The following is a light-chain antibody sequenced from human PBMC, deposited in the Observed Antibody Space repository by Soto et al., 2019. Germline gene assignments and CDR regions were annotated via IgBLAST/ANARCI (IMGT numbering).Light chain of an antibody. CDR2: EGS. CDR3: CSYAGSSTVI. V-gene: IGLV2-23*01. Sequence: QSVLTQPASVSGSPGQSITISCTGTSSDVGSYNLVSWYQQHPGKAPKLMICEGSKRPSGVSNRFSGSKSGNTASLTISGLQAEDEADYYCCSYAGSSTVIFGGGTKVTVL. CDR1: SSDVGSYNL. J-gene: IGLJ2*01.